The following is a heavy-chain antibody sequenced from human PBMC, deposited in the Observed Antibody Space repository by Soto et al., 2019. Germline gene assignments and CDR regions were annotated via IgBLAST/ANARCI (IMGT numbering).Heavy chain of an antibody. Sequence: QVQLQESGPGLVKPSQTLALTCSVSGAAISRDDYYWSWIRQHPGKGLEWIAYIYSSGNSYYNPSLSSRVAISLDTSKNQFSLRLSSVTAADTGVYYCASALTGDYVGFDYWVQGTPATVSS. CDR3: ASALTGDYVGFDY. V-gene: IGHV4-31*03. CDR1: GAAISRDDYY. J-gene: IGHJ4*02. CDR2: IYSSGNS. D-gene: IGHD3-9*01.